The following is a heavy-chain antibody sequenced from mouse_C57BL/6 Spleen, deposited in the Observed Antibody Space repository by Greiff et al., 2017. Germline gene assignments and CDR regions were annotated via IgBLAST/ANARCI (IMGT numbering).Heavy chain of an antibody. CDR2: IHPDSGST. CDR3: ASDYGSSWDYAMDY. J-gene: IGHJ4*01. V-gene: IGHV1-64*01. CDR1: GYTFTSYW. Sequence: QVQLQQSGAELVKPGASVKLSCTASGYTFTSYWMHWVNQRPGQGLEWIGMIHPDSGSTNYTEKFKSKATLSVDKSSSAAYMQLISLTSEDSAVYYCASDYGSSWDYAMDYWGQGTLVTVSS. D-gene: IGHD1-1*01.